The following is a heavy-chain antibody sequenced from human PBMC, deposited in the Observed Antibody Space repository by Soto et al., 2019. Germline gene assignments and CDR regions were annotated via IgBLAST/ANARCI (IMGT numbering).Heavy chain of an antibody. CDR1: GFSFSDYY. CDR2: ISSSGSTT. Sequence: GGSLRPSCAASGFSFSDYYMSWVRQAPGKGLEWLSFISSSGSTTHYADSLTGRFTITRDNAKNALYLQMNSLRVEDSAITYRANSWDSLCTSRSYYATNLFDPGSRGTLFT. V-gene: IGHV3-11*01. D-gene: IGHD1-26*01. J-gene: IGHJ5*02. CDR3: ANSWDSLCTSRSYYATNLFDP.